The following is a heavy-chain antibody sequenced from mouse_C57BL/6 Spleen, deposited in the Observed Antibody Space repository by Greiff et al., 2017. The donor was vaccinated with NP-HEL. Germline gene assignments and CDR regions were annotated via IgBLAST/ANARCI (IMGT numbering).Heavy chain of an antibody. CDR3: ARWGNFPFDY. V-gene: IGHV1-64*01. Sequence: VQVVESGAELVRPGASVKLSCKASGYTFTSYWMHWVKQRPGQGLEWIGMIHPNSGSTNYNEKFKSKATLTVDKSSSTAYMQLSSLTSEDSAVYYCARWGNFPFDYWGQGTTLTVSS. CDR1: GYTFTSYW. D-gene: IGHD2-1*01. CDR2: IHPNSGST. J-gene: IGHJ2*01.